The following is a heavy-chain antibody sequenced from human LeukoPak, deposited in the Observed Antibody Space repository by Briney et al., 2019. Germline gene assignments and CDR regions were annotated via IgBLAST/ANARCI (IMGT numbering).Heavy chain of an antibody. V-gene: IGHV1-2*06. CDR2: INPNSGDT. CDR3: ARDYCGGDCFPDY. D-gene: IGHD2-21*02. Sequence: ASVTVSCKASGYTFTGYYVHWVRQAPGQGLEWMGRINPNSGDTNYAQKFQGRVTMTRDTSISTAYMELSRLRSDDTAVYYCARDYCGGDCFPDYWGQGTLVTVSS. J-gene: IGHJ4*02. CDR1: GYTFTGYY.